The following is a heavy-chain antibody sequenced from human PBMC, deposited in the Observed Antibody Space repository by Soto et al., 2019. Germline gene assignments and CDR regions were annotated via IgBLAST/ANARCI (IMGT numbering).Heavy chain of an antibody. CDR1: GGSFSGYY. D-gene: IGHD2-2*01. V-gene: IGHV4-34*01. CDR2: INHSGST. CDR3: ARDRGSSFPHPNLPDY. J-gene: IGHJ4*02. Sequence: PSETLSLTCAVYGGSFSGYYWSWIRQPPGKGLEWIGEINHSGSTNYNPSLKSRVTISVDTSKNQFSLKLSSVTAADTAVYYCARDRGSSFPHPNLPDYWGQGTLVTVSS.